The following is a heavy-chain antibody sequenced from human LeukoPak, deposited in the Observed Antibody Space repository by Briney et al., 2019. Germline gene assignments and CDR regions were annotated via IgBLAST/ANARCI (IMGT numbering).Heavy chain of an antibody. J-gene: IGHJ4*02. CDR2: ISSTGGTT. V-gene: IGHV3-23*01. Sequence: GGSLRLSCAVSGLTFSSYAMSWVRLAPGKGLEWVSSISSTGGTTYYADAVKGRFTTSRDNSKNTLYLVMNSLRAEDTAAYFCAKDGSYGSSWYFYFDYWGQGTLVSVSS. CDR3: AKDGSYGSSWYFYFDY. D-gene: IGHD2-15*01. CDR1: GLTFSSYA.